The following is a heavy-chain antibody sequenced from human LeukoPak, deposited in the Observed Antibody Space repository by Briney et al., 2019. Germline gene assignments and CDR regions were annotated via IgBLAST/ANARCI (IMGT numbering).Heavy chain of an antibody. CDR1: GFTFSSYA. J-gene: IGHJ5*02. CDR2: INHSGST. CDR3: ARVLLWLRGWFDP. V-gene: IGHV4-34*01. D-gene: IGHD3-10*01. Sequence: GSLRLSCAASGFTFSSYAMSWVRQPPGKGLEWIGEINHSGSTNYNPSLKSRVTISVDTSKNQFSLKLSSVTAADTAVYYCARVLLWLRGWFDPWGQGTLVTVSS.